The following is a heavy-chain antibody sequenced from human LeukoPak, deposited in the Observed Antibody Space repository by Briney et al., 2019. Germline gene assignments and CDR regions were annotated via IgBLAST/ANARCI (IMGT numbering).Heavy chain of an antibody. CDR3: ARDSGQTGYSSGHIDY. Sequence: ASVKVSCKASGYTFTSYGISWVRQAPGQGLEWMGWINPNSGGTNYAQKFQGRVTMTRDTSISTAYMELSRLRSDDTAVYYCARDSGQTGYSSGHIDYWGQGTLVTVSS. CDR2: INPNSGGT. CDR1: GYTFTSYG. V-gene: IGHV1-2*02. J-gene: IGHJ4*02. D-gene: IGHD6-19*01.